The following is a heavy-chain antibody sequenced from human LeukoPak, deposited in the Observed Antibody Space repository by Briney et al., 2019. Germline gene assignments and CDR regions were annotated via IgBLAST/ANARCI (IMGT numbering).Heavy chain of an antibody. CDR1: GYTFTGYY. CDR3: ARDYSSIAASLGFDP. J-gene: IGHJ5*02. CDR2: INPNSGGT. V-gene: IGHV1-2*02. D-gene: IGHD6-6*01. Sequence: GASVNVSCTASGYTFTGYYMHWVRQAPGQGLEWMGWINPNSGGTNYAQKFQGRVTMTRDTSISTAYMELSRLRSDDTAVYYCARDYSSIAASLGFDPWGQGTLVTVSS.